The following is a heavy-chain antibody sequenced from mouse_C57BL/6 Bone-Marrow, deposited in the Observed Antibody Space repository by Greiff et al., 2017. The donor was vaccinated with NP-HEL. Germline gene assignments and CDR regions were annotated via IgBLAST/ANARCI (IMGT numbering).Heavy chain of an antibody. J-gene: IGHJ1*03. V-gene: IGHV1-76*01. CDR1: GYTFTDYY. CDR3: ARRPGSSPYWYFDV. Sequence: QVQLQQSGAELVRPGASVKLSCKASGYTFTDYYINWVKQRPGQGLEWIARIYPGSGNTYYNEKFKGKATLTAEKSSSTAYMQLSSLTSEDSAVYFCARRPGSSPYWYFDVWGTGTTVTVSS. CDR2: IYPGSGNT. D-gene: IGHD1-1*01.